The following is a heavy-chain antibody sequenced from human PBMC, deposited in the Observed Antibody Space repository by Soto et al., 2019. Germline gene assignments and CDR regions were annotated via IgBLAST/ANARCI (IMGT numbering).Heavy chain of an antibody. Sequence: SETLSLTCAVYGGSISGYYCSWIRQPPRKGLEWIGEINHSGSTNYNPSLKSRVTISVDTSKNQFSLKLSSVTAADTAVYYCARGPRRAARGYYYYYMDVWGKGTTVTVSS. CDR3: ARGPRRAARGYYYYYMDV. V-gene: IGHV4-34*01. J-gene: IGHJ6*03. CDR2: INHSGST. CDR1: GGSISGYY. D-gene: IGHD6-6*01.